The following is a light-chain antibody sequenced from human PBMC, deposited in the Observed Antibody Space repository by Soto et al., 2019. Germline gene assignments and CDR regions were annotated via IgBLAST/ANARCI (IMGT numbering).Light chain of an antibody. Sequence: QSVLTQSASVSGSPGQSITISCTGASSDVGNCNCVSWYQQHPGKAPKLMIYEVSNRPSGVSDRFSGSKAGNTASLTISGLQAEDEADYYCSSFTTSSTWVFGGGTKLTVL. J-gene: IGLJ3*02. CDR2: EVS. V-gene: IGLV2-14*01. CDR3: SSFTTSSTWV. CDR1: SSDVGNCNC.